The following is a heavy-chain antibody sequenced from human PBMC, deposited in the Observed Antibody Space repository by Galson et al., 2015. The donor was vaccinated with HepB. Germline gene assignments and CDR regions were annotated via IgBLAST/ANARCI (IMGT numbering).Heavy chain of an antibody. D-gene: IGHD1-26*01. CDR2: SRNRANSYTT. J-gene: IGHJ4*02. Sequence: SLRLSCAASGFISSDHYMDWVRQAPGKGLEWVGRSRNRANSYTTEYAASVKGRFTISRDDSKNSLYLQMNSLKTEDTAVYYCARGGIVGATGYFDYWGQGTLVTVSS. CDR3: ARGGIVGATGYFDY. V-gene: IGHV3-72*01. CDR1: GFISSDHY.